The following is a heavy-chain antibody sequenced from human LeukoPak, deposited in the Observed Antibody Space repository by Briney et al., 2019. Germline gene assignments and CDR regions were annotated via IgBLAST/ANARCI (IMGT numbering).Heavy chain of an antibody. D-gene: IGHD3-3*02. V-gene: IGHV3-74*01. Sequence: GGSLRLSCAASGFTFSRYWMHWVRQAPGKGLVWVSRTNTDGSSASYADSVKGRFTISRDNDKDTLYLQMDSLRAEDTAVYYCARAHLWPYGMDVWGLGTTVTVSS. J-gene: IGHJ6*02. CDR2: TNTDGSSA. CDR1: GFTFSRYW. CDR3: ARAHLWPYGMDV.